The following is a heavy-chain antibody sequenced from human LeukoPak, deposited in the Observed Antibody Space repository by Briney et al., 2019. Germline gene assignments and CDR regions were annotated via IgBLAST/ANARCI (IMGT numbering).Heavy chain of an antibody. V-gene: IGHV3-33*01. D-gene: IGHD3-22*01. CDR1: GFPFSTYG. Sequence: PGRSLRLSCAASGFPFSTYGLHWVRQAPGKGLEWVAVTHADAIHGNNKYYADSVKGRFTISRDNSKNTFYLQMDSPRAEDTAVYFCVTGGGYYYDHWGQGTLVIVSS. J-gene: IGHJ4*02. CDR2: THADAIHGNNK. CDR3: VTGGGYYYDH.